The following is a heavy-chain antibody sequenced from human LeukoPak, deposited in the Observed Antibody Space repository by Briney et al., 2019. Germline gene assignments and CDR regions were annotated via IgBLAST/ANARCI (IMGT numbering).Heavy chain of an antibody. CDR2: INHSGST. CDR3: ARGPTYYYGSGSYYSFFDY. Sequence: PSETLSLTCAVYDGSFSGYYWSWIRQPPGKGLEWIGEINHSGSTNYNPSLKSRVTISVDTSKNQFSLKLSSVTAADTAVYYCARGPTYYYGSGSYYSFFDYWGQGTLVTVSS. V-gene: IGHV4-34*01. CDR1: DGSFSGYY. J-gene: IGHJ4*02. D-gene: IGHD3-10*01.